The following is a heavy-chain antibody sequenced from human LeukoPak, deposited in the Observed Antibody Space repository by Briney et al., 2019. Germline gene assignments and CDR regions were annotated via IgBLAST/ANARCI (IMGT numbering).Heavy chain of an antibody. CDR1: GGSITSGDYY. CDR2: MYYSGST. J-gene: IGHJ5*02. CDR3: ARPYYYDSRIDP. D-gene: IGHD3-22*01. Sequence: SQTLSLTCTVSGGSITSGDYYWSWIRQPPGKGLEWIAYMYYSGSTYYNPSLKSRVTVSADTSKNQFSLKLSSVTAADTAVYYCARPYYYDSRIDPWGQGTLVAVSS. V-gene: IGHV4-30-4*01.